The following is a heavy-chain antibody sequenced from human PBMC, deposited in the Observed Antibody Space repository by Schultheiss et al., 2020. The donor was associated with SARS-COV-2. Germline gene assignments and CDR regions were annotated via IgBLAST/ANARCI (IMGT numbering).Heavy chain of an antibody. Sequence: SETLSLTCAVSGGSISSSNWWSWVRQPPGKGLEWIGEIYHSGSTNYNPSLKSRVTISVDKSKNQFSLKLSSVTAADTAVYYCARVRITMSPQFDYWGQGTLVTVSS. D-gene: IGHD3-10*02. CDR1: GGSISSSNW. CDR2: IYHSGST. V-gene: IGHV4-4*02. J-gene: IGHJ4*02. CDR3: ARVRITMSPQFDY.